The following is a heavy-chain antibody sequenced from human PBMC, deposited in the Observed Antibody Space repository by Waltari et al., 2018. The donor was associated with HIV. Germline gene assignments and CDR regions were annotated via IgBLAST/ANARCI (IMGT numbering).Heavy chain of an antibody. CDR3: ARTTNPAAFDI. CDR1: GGSIRSRSYY. D-gene: IGHD4-4*01. CDR2: IYYSGST. V-gene: IGHV4-39*07. J-gene: IGHJ3*02. Sequence: QLQLQESGPGLVKPSETLSLTCTVSGGSIRSRSYYWGWIRQPPGKGLEWIGSIYYSGSTYYNPSLKSRVTISVDTSKNQFSLKLSSVTAADTAVYYCARTTNPAAFDIWGQGTMVTVSS.